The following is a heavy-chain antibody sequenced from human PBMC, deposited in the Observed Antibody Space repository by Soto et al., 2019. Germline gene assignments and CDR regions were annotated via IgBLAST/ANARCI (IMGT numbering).Heavy chain of an antibody. D-gene: IGHD1-7*01. CDR1: GFTFSTYA. V-gene: IGHV3-23*01. J-gene: IGHJ4*02. CDR3: AKDRNYPRDQFQY. CDR2: ISANGQGI. Sequence: GGSLRLSCAASGFTFSTYALSWVRQAPGKGLEWVSAISANGQGIYYADSVRGRFTISRDNSKNTIFLHMDSLRAEDTAVYYCAKDRNYPRDQFQYWGQGTLVTVSS.